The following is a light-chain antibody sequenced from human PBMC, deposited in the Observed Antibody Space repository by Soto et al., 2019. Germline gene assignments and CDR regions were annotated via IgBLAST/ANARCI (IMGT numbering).Light chain of an antibody. CDR2: DVS. CDR3: SSYTSSSTPHVV. J-gene: IGLJ2*01. CDR1: RSDVGGYNY. V-gene: IGLV2-14*01. Sequence: QSALTQPASVSGSPGQSITISCTGTRSDVGGYNYVSWYQQHPGKALKLMIYDVSNRPSGVSNRFSGSKSGNTASLTISGLQAEAQADYYCSSYTSSSTPHVVFGGGTKLTVL.